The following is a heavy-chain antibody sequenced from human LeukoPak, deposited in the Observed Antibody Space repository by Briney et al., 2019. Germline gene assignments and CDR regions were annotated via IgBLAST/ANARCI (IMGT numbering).Heavy chain of an antibody. V-gene: IGHV3-30*04. J-gene: IGHJ4*02. CDR2: ISCDGSNK. CDR3: VRGIRYFDWLPRVLDY. D-gene: IGHD3-9*01. CDR1: GFTFSSYA. Sequence: GRSLRLSCAASGFTFSSYAMHWVRQAPGKGLEWVAVISCDGSNKYYADSVKGRFTISRDNSKNTLYLQMNSLRAEDTAVYYCVRGIRYFDWLPRVLDYWGQGTLVTVSS.